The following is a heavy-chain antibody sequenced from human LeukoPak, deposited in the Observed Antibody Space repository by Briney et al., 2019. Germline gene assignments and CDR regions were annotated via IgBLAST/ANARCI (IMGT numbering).Heavy chain of an antibody. V-gene: IGHV3-66*01. Sequence: QAGGPLRLSCAASGFTVSSNYMNWVRQAPGKGLEWVSVIYNGGDTYYADSVRGRFIISRGNSKNTLYLQMNSLRAEDTAVYYCARDGSGSYYSDFDYWGQGTLVTVSS. CDR3: ARDGSGSYYSDFDY. J-gene: IGHJ4*02. CDR2: IYNGGDT. D-gene: IGHD3-10*01. CDR1: GFTVSSNY.